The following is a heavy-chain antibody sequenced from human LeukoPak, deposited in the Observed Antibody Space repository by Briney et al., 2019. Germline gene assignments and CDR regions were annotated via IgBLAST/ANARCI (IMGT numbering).Heavy chain of an antibody. CDR3: ARRGYSSGWYRLGAFDI. J-gene: IGHJ3*02. V-gene: IGHV4-34*01. CDR2: INHSGST. D-gene: IGHD6-19*01. Sequence: SETLSLTCAVYGVSFSGYYWSWIRQPPGKGLEWIGEINHSGSTNYNPSLKSRVTISVDTSKNQFSLKLSSVTAADTAVYYCARRGYSSGWYRLGAFDIWGQGTMVTVSS. CDR1: GVSFSGYY.